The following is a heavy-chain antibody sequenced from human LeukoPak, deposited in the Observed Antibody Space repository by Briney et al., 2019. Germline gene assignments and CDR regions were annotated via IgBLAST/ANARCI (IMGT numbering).Heavy chain of an antibody. Sequence: GESLKISCEGSGYSFDTYWIAWVRQLPGKGLEWMGIIYSGDSDTRYSPSFQGQVTISADKSISTAYLQWSSLKASDTAMYYCARPEAAMGFDYWGQGTLVTVSS. J-gene: IGHJ4*02. D-gene: IGHD5-18*01. V-gene: IGHV5-51*01. CDR3: ARPEAAMGFDY. CDR2: IYSGDSDT. CDR1: GYSFDTYW.